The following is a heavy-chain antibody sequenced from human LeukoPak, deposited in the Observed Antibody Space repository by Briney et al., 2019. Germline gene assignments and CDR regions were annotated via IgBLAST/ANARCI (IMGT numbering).Heavy chain of an antibody. CDR1: GGSFSGHY. CDR2: IDHRGSA. D-gene: IGHD3-22*01. Sequence: SETLSLTCAVYGGSFSGHYWSWIRQPPGKGLEWIGEIDHRGSANYNPSLTSLKNRVTISVDTSKTQFSLKVTSVTAADTAVFYCARGQKDSSGYLKWFDPWGQGTQVTVSS. CDR3: ARGQKDSSGYLKWFDP. V-gene: IGHV4-34*01. J-gene: IGHJ5*02.